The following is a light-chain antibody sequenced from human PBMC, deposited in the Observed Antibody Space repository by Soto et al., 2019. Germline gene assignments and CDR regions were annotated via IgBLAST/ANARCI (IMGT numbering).Light chain of an antibody. CDR1: KLGDKH. CDR3: QAWDSSTYV. V-gene: IGLV3-1*01. J-gene: IGLJ1*01. Sequence: SYELTQPPSVSVSPGQTASITCSGDKLGDKHACWYQQKPGQSPVLVIYEDTKRPSGIPERFSGSNSGNTATLTISGTQALDEADYYCQAWDSSTYVFGTGTKLTVL. CDR2: EDT.